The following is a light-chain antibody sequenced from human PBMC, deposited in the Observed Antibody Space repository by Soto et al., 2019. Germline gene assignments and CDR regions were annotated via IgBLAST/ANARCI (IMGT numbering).Light chain of an antibody. V-gene: IGKV1-39*01. J-gene: IGKJ4*01. Sequence: EIQMAQSPSSPSASLRPSVTISYRASQIIRYYLAWYQQKPGKAPKLLIYDASSLQSGIPSRFSGSGSGTDFTLTITSLQPEDFATYYCHQSYSSPLTFGGGTKVDIK. CDR1: QIIRYY. CDR2: DAS. CDR3: HQSYSSPLT.